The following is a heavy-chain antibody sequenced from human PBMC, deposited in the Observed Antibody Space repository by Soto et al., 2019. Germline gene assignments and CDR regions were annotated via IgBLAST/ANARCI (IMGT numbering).Heavy chain of an antibody. CDR1: GFTFSSYA. D-gene: IGHD2-15*01. V-gene: IGHV3-23*01. J-gene: IGHJ4*02. CDR2: ISGSGGST. CDR3: ARRPHCSGGICYYGLDN. Sequence: GGSLRLSXAASGFTFSSYAMSWVRQAPGKGLEWVSAISGSGGSTYYADSVKGRFTISRDNSKNTLYLQMNSLGSEDTAVYYCARRPHCSGGICYYGLDNWGQGTLVTVSS.